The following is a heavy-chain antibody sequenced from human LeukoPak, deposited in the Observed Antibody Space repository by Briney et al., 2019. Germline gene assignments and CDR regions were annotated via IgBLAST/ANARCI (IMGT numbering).Heavy chain of an antibody. CDR1: GGSISSGSNY. CDR3: ARGVAVAGTDYYGMDV. J-gene: IGHJ6*02. V-gene: IGHV4-61*02. D-gene: IGHD6-19*01. CDR2: IYTSGST. Sequence: SETLSLTCTVSGGSISSGSNYWSWIRQPAGKGLEWIGRIYTSGSTNYNPSLKSRVTISVDTSKNQFSLKLSSVTAADTAVYYCARGVAVAGTDYYGMDVWGQGTTVTVSS.